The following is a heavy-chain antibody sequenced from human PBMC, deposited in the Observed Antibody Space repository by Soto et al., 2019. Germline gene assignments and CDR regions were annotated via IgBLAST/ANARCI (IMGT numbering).Heavy chain of an antibody. CDR2: ISSSSSYI. CDR3: ARGIYYDSSGYYGAAFDI. J-gene: IGHJ3*02. CDR1: GFTFSSYS. D-gene: IGHD3-22*01. Sequence: PGGSLRLSCAASGFTFSSYSMNWVRQAPGKGLEWVSSISSSSSYIYYADSVKGRFTISRDNAKNSLYLQMNSLRAEDTAVYYCARGIYYDSSGYYGAAFDIWGQGTMVTVS. V-gene: IGHV3-21*01.